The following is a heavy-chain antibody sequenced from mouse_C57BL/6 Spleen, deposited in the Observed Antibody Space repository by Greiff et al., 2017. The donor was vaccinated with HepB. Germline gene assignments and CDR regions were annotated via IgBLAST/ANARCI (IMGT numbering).Heavy chain of an antibody. V-gene: IGHV1-53*01. Sequence: QVQLQQPGTELVKPGASVKLSCKASGYTFTSYWMHWVKQRPGQGLEWIGNINPSNGGTTYNEKFKSKAILTVDKSSSTAYMQLSSLTAEDSAVYDGGRSGGTGWFAYWGQGTRVTVAA. D-gene: IGHD3-2*02. CDR2: INPSNGGT. CDR3: GRSGGTGWFAY. CDR1: GYTFTSYW. J-gene: IGHJ3*01.